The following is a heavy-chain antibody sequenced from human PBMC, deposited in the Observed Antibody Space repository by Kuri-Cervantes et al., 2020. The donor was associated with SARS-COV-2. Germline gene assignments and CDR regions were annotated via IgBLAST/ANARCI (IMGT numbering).Heavy chain of an antibody. D-gene: IGHD3-22*01. Sequence: ETLSLTCAASGFTFSSYAMSWVRQAPGKGLEWVSAISGSGGSTYYADSVKGRFTISRDNSKNTLYLQMNSLRAEDTAVYYCAKEEKGLVVITTHNWFDPWGQGTLVTVSS. J-gene: IGHJ5*02. V-gene: IGHV3-23*01. CDR3: AKEEKGLVVITTHNWFDP. CDR2: ISGSGGST. CDR1: GFTFSSYA.